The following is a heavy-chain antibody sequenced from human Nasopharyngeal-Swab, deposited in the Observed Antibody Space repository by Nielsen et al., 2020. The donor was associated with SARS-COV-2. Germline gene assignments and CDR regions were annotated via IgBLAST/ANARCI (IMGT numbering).Heavy chain of an antibody. D-gene: IGHD5-12*01. CDR2: MNPNSGNT. CDR3: ARGSLYSGRYYPDP. Sequence: WVRQAPGQGLEWMGWMNPNSGNTCYAQKFRGRVTMTRNTSISTAYMELSSLRSEDTAVYYCARGSLYSGRYYPDPWGQGTLVTVSS. V-gene: IGHV1-8*01. J-gene: IGHJ5*02.